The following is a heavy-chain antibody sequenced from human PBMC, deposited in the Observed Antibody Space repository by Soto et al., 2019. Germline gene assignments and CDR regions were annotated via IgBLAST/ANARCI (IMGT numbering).Heavy chain of an antibody. J-gene: IGHJ4*02. CDR3: ARDSPIGSTFSGYDAIDY. V-gene: IGHV1-69*08. D-gene: IGHD5-12*01. CDR1: GGPFSNDI. CDR2: IIPLLSTS. Sequence: QVQLVQSGAEVKKPGSSVKVSCKASGGPFSNDIITWVRQAPGQGLEWMGRIIPLLSTSTYAQKFQGRLTITADRSPGTAYMELNNLRSEATAVYYCARDSPIGSTFSGYDAIDYWGQGTRITVSS.